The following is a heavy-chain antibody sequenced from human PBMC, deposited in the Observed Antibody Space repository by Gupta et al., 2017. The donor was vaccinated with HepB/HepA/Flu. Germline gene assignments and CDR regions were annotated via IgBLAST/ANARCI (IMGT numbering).Heavy chain of an antibody. D-gene: IGHD2-21*01. Sequence: EVQLVESGGGVVQPGESLRLSCAASGLTFDDYAMHWVRQVPGKGLEWVSLIIGDDGSTYYGSTYYADSVKGRFTISRDNSKNSLYLQMNSLRTEDTAVYYCAKDRAYCGGDCYYGMDVWGQGTTVTVSS. CDR2: IIGDDGSTYYGST. CDR3: AKDRAYCGGDCYYGMDV. CDR1: GLTFDDYA. J-gene: IGHJ6*02. V-gene: IGHV3-43*02.